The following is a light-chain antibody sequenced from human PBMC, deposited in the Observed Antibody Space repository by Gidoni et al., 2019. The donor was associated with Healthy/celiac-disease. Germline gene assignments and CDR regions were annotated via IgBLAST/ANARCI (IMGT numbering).Light chain of an antibody. J-gene: IGLJ2*01. CDR1: SSNIGSNT. CDR2: SNN. Sequence: QSVLTQPPSASGTPGQRGTRPCSGSSSNIGSNTVNWYQQLPGTAPKLLIYSNNPRPSGVPDRFSGSKSGTSASLAISGLQSEDEADYYCAAWDDSLNARVVFGGGTKLTVL. CDR3: AAWDDSLNARVV. V-gene: IGLV1-44*01.